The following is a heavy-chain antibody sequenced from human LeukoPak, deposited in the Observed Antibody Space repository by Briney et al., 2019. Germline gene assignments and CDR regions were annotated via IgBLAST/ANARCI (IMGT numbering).Heavy chain of an antibody. V-gene: IGHV1-24*01. CDR1: GYTLTELS. Sequence: ASVKVSCKVSGYTLTELSMHWVRQAPGKGLEWMGGFDPEDGETIYAQKFQGRVTMTEDTSTDTAYMELSSLRSEDTAVYYCATYYDYGDSNPDYWGQETLVTVSS. D-gene: IGHD4-17*01. J-gene: IGHJ4*02. CDR2: FDPEDGET. CDR3: ATYYDYGDSNPDY.